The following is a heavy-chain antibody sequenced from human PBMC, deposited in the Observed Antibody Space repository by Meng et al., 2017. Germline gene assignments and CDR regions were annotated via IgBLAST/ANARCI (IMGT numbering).Heavy chain of an antibody. J-gene: IGHJ4*02. D-gene: IGHD2-8*02. CDR2: INTKTGNP. CDR3: ATTGGGFDY. Sequence: QLRLVQPGSELRKPGASGKVPCMTSASTFSNYDINWVRQAPGQGLEWMGWINTKTGNPTYAQGFTGRFVFSLDTSVSTAHLHISTLTPEDTAVYYCATTGGGFDYWGQGTLVTVSS. V-gene: IGHV7-4-1*02. CDR1: ASTFSNYD.